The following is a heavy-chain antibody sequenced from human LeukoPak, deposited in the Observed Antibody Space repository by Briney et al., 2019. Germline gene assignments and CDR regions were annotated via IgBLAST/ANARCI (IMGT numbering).Heavy chain of an antibody. V-gene: IGHV4-30-4*08. D-gene: IGHD5-18*01. CDR2: IYYSGST. CDR1: GGSISSGDYY. Sequence: SETLSLTCTVSGGSISSGDYYWSWIRQPPGKGLEWIGYIYYSGSTYYNPFLKSRVTISVDTSKNQFSLKLSSVTAADTTVDHCARSPFVDTAMVTFWCDPGGQGTVLPVSS. J-gene: IGHJ5*02. CDR3: ARSPFVDTAMVTFWCDP.